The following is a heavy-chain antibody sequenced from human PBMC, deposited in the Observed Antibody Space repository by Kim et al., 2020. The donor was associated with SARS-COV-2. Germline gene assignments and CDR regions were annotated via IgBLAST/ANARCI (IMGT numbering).Heavy chain of an antibody. V-gene: IGHV3-21*01. CDR3: ARDGDWGFDY. CDR2: YI. J-gene: IGHJ4*02. D-gene: IGHD7-27*01. Sequence: YILYADSMKGRIPISRGNAKNSLYLQSNRLRAEDTAVYCWARDGDWGFDYWGQGTLVTVSS.